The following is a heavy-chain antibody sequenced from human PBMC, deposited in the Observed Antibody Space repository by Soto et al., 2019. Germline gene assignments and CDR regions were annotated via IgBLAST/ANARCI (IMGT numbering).Heavy chain of an antibody. CDR1: GFTFSSYS. V-gene: IGHV3-48*02. D-gene: IGHD3-22*01. CDR3: ARESFTELYYYDSSGYFDY. Sequence: GGSLRLSCAASGFTFSSYSMNWVRQAPGKGLEWVSYISSSSSTIYYADSVKGRFTISRDNAKNSLYLQMNSLRDEDTAVYYCARESFTELYYYDSSGYFDYWGQGTLVTVSS. CDR2: ISSSSSTI. J-gene: IGHJ4*02.